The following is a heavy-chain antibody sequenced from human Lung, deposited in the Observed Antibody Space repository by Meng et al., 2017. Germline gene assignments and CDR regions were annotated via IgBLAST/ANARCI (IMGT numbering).Heavy chain of an antibody. Sequence: EVQLVESGGGVVTPGGSLRLSGAASGFTFRNYSMNWVRQAPGKELEWVSSISSDSRYIFYADSVKGRFTISRDNGKKLLYLQMNSLSPEDTAVFYCARFETVGVATGDFWGQGTLVTVSS. CDR3: ARFETVGVATGDF. CDR2: ISSDSRYI. J-gene: IGHJ4*02. D-gene: IGHD2-15*01. V-gene: IGHV3-21*01. CDR1: GFTFRNYS.